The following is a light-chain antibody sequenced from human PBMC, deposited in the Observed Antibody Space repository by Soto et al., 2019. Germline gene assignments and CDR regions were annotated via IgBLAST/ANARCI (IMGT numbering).Light chain of an antibody. CDR3: SSYGGSNKRYV. CDR2: EVS. V-gene: IGLV2-8*01. CDR1: SSDVGGYNY. Sequence: QSVLTQPPSASGSPGQSVTISCTGTSSDVGGYNYVSWYQQHPGKAPKLLIYEVSKRPSGVPDRFSGSKSDNTASLTVSGLQTEDEGDYYCSSYGGSNKRYVFGTGTKVTVL. J-gene: IGLJ1*01.